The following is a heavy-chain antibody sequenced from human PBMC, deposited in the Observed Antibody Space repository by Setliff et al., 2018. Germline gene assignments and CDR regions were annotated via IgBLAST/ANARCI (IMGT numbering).Heavy chain of an antibody. V-gene: IGHV4-31*03. J-gene: IGHJ3*02. CDR1: GGSISGGGYY. CDR3: ARSGYYSIDAFDI. Sequence: PSETLSLTCTVSGGSISGGGYYWSWIRQHPRKGLEWIGYIYYSGSTNYTPSLKSRVTLSVDTSRNHFSLKLNSVTAADTAVYYCARSGYYSIDAFDIWGQGTMVTV. CDR2: IYYSGST. D-gene: IGHD3-22*01.